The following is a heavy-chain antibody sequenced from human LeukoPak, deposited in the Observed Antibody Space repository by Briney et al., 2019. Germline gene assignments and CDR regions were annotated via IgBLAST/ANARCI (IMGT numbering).Heavy chain of an antibody. CDR3: ARLRALSYYDSSGDLYYFQY. J-gene: IGHJ4*02. CDR2: IYYSGIT. CDR1: GGSISSYY. D-gene: IGHD3-22*01. V-gene: IGHV4-59*01. Sequence: SETLSLTCAVSGGSISSYYWSWLRQPPGKGLEWIGFIYYSGITDYSPSLKSRVTISVDTSKNQFSLKLTSVTAADTAVYYCARLRALSYYDSSGDLYYFQYWGQGTLVTVSS.